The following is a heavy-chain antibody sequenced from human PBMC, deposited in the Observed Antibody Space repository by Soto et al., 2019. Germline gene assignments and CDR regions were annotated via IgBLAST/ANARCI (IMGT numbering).Heavy chain of an antibody. CDR2: IRQDGSEK. V-gene: IGHV3-7*01. CDR1: GFTFSSYW. Sequence: PGGSLRLSCAASGFTFSSYWMSWVRQAPGKGLEWVANIRQDGSEKCYVDSVKGRFTISRDNAKNSLYLQMNSLRAEDTAVYYCVRDLHILTDYASRSYWGQGTLVTVSS. CDR3: VRDLHILTDYASRSY. D-gene: IGHD3-9*01. J-gene: IGHJ4*02.